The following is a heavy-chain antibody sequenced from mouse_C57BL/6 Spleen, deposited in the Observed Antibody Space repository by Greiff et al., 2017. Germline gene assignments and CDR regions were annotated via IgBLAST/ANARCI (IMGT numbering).Heavy chain of an antibody. D-gene: IGHD2-3*01. CDR3: ARRDGYYPDYYAMDY. Sequence: EVQGVESGGGLVQPGGSLSLSCAVSGFTFSDYGMAWVRQAPRKGPEWVAFISNLAYSIYYADTVTGRFTISRENAKNTLYLEMSSLRSEDTAMYYCARRDGYYPDYYAMDYWGQGTSVTVSS. V-gene: IGHV5-15*01. CDR2: ISNLAYSI. CDR1: GFTFSDYG. J-gene: IGHJ4*01.